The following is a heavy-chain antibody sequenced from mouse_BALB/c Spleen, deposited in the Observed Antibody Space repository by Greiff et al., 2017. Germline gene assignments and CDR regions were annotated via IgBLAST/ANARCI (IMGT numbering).Heavy chain of an antibody. CDR3: ARHRSYAMDY. V-gene: IGHV3-8*02. CDR2: ISYSDST. D-gene: IGHD2-14*01. Sequence: DVKLQESGPSLVKPSQSLSFTCSVTGDSITSGYWNWIRKFPGNKLEYMGYISYSDSTYYNPSLISRISITRDTSKNQYYLQLNSVTTEDTATYYCARHRSYAMDYWGQGTSVTVSS. CDR1: GDSITSGY. J-gene: IGHJ4*01.